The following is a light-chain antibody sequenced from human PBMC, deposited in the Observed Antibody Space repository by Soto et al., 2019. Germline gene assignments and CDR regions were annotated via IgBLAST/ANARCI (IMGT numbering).Light chain of an antibody. V-gene: IGKV1-12*01. J-gene: IGKJ5*01. CDR3: QQGNSVPLT. CDR2: GAS. CDR1: QSVSKR. Sequence: DIQMTQSPAFVSASVGDRATITCRASQSVSKRLFYYQQRTAKAPELLIYGASCLKSAVPSRFSGSGSGTDCTLTSSILQPEDAATYCRQQGNSVPLTFGEGTRLEIK.